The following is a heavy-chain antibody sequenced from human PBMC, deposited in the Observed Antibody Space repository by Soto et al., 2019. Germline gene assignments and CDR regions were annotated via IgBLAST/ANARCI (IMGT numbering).Heavy chain of an antibody. Sequence: ASVKVSCKASGGTFSSYTISWVRQAPGQGLGWMGRIIPILGIANYAQKFQGRVTITADKSTSTAYMELSSLRSEDTAVYYCARAPPAGFDSSGWTPGFDYWGQGTLVTVSS. CDR3: ARAPPAGFDSSGWTPGFDY. D-gene: IGHD6-19*01. CDR2: IIPILGIA. V-gene: IGHV1-69*02. CDR1: GGTFSSYT. J-gene: IGHJ4*02.